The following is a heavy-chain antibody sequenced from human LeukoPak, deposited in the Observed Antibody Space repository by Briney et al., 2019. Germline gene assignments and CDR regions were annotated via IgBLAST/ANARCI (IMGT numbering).Heavy chain of an antibody. V-gene: IGHV1-69*06. CDR1: GGTFSSYA. J-gene: IGHJ6*03. CDR3: ARTRSEWLDYYYYYMDV. D-gene: IGHD6-19*01. Sequence: ASVKVSCKASGGTFSSYAISWVRQAPGQGLEWMGGIIPIFGTANYAQKFQGRVTITADKSTSTAYMELSSLRSEDTAVYYCARTRSEWLDYYYYYMDVWGKGTTVTVSS. CDR2: IIPIFGTA.